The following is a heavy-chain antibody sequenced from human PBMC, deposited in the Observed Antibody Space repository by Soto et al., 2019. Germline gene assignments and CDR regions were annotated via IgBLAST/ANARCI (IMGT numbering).Heavy chain of an antibody. D-gene: IGHD2-2*01. CDR1: GGSISSHSHY. J-gene: IGHJ4*02. CDR3: ARAPFTPTLPYYFDY. Sequence: TSETLSLTCSVSGGSISSHSHYWGWIRQPKGKGLEWIGNIYYSGRNNYNTSLKSRVTISTDTSKNQSSLKLSSVTAADTAVYYCARAPFTPTLPYYFDYWGQGTLVTVSS. CDR2: IYYSGRN. V-gene: IGHV4-39*07.